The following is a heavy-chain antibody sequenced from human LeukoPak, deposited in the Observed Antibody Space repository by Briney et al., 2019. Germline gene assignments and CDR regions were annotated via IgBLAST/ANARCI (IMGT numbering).Heavy chain of an antibody. CDR1: GFTFSSYG. CDR3: APYYYDSSGYLM. Sequence: PGGSLRLSCAASGFTFSSYGMHWVRQAPGKGLEWVAVISYDGSNKYYADSVKGRFTISRDNSKNTLYLQMNSLRAEDTAVYYCAPYYYDSSGYLMWGQGTLVTVSS. V-gene: IGHV3-30*03. J-gene: IGHJ4*02. D-gene: IGHD3-22*01. CDR2: ISYDGSNK.